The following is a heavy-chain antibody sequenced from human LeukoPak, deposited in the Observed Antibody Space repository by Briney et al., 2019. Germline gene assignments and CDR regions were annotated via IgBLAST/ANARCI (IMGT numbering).Heavy chain of an antibody. V-gene: IGHV4-38-2*01. CDR1: GYSISSGYY. J-gene: IGHJ4*02. CDR2: IYHSGST. Sequence: KPSETLSLTCAVSGYSISSGYYWGWIRQPPGKGLEWIGSIYHSGSTYYNPSLKSRVTISVDTSKNQFSLKLSSVTAADTAVYYCARQYCSSTSCLDGFDYWGQGTLVTVSS. D-gene: IGHD2-2*01. CDR3: ARQYCSSTSCLDGFDY.